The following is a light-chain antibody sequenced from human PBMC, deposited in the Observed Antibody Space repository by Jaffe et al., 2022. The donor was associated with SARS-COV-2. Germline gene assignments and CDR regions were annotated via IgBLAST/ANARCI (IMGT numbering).Light chain of an antibody. J-gene: IGKJ3*01. V-gene: IGKV3-20*01. CDR3: QHYGDSLFT. CDR1: QTVSTNH. CDR2: GAS. Sequence: EIVLTQSPGTLSLSPGERATLSCRASQTVSTNHLAWYQQKPDQAPRLLIYGASGRATGIPDRFSGSGSGTDFTLTISRLEPEDFAVYYCQHYGDSLFTFGPGTKVDIK.